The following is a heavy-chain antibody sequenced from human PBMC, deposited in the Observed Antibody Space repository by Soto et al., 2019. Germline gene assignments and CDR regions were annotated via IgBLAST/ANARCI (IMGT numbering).Heavy chain of an antibody. D-gene: IGHD5-18*01. V-gene: IGHV3-53*01. CDR3: ARERIQLWSTVYYYYGMDV. CDR1: GFTVSSNY. CDR2: IYSGGRT. Sequence: EVQLVESGGGLIQPGGSLRLSCAASGFTVSSNYMSWVRQAPGKGLEWVSVIYSGGRTYYADSVKGRFTISRDTSKNTLYLQMNTRRAEDTAVNYCARERIQLWSTVYYYYGMDVWGQGTTVTVSS. J-gene: IGHJ6*02.